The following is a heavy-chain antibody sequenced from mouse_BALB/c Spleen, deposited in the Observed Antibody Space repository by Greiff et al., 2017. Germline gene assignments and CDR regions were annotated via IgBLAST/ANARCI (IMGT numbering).Heavy chain of an antibody. Sequence: VKLVESGAELMKPGASVKISCKATGYTFSSYWIEWVKQRPGHGLEWIGEILPGSGSTNYNEKFKGKATITADTSSNTAYMQLSSLTSEDSAVYYCARGTGDYWGQGTSVTVSS. V-gene: IGHV1-9*01. CDR2: ILPGSGST. D-gene: IGHD2-14*01. J-gene: IGHJ4*01. CDR3: ARGTGDY. CDR1: GYTFSSYW.